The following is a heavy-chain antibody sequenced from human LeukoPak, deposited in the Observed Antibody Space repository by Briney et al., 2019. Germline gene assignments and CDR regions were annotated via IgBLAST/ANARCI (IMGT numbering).Heavy chain of an antibody. CDR1: GGSISGYY. D-gene: IGHD3-10*01. Sequence: KPSETLSLTCTVSGGSISGYYWSWIRQPPGKGLEWIGYIYYSGSTNYNPSLKSRVTISIDTSKNQFSLKLNSVTAADTAVYYCASRRIPSGYFDLWGRGTLVTVSS. CDR2: IYYSGST. CDR3: ASRRIPSGYFDL. V-gene: IGHV4-59*08. J-gene: IGHJ2*01.